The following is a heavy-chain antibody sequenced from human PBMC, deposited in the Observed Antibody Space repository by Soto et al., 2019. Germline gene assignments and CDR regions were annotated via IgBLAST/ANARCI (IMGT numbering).Heavy chain of an antibody. Sequence: SVKVSCKASGCTFSSYAISWLRLAPGQGLEWMGGIIPIFGTANYAQKFQGRVTITADESTSTAYMELSSLRSEDTAVYYCASTPKGETYYYDSSGYSLYYFDYWGQGTLVTVSS. D-gene: IGHD3-22*01. CDR2: IIPIFGTA. V-gene: IGHV1-69*13. CDR3: ASTPKGETYYYDSSGYSLYYFDY. CDR1: GCTFSSYA. J-gene: IGHJ4*02.